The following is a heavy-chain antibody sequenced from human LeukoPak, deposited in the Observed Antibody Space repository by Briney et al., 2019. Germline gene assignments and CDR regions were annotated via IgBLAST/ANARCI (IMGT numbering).Heavy chain of an antibody. CDR1: GFTFSTYA. CDR2: IGGGGGST. CDR3: AKDVRGYSRPFDY. V-gene: IGHV3-23*01. Sequence: GGSLRLSCAGSGFTFSTYAMSWVRQAPGKGLEWVSAIGGGGGSTDYADSVKGRFTISRDNSKNTLYLQMNSLRAEDTAVYYCAKDVRGYSRPFDYWGQGTLVTVSS. D-gene: IGHD5-18*01. J-gene: IGHJ4*02.